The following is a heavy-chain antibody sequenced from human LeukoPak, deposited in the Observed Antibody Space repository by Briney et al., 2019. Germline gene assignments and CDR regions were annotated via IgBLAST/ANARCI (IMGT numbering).Heavy chain of an antibody. CDR3: ARGASVRITIFGVVIMSFDP. CDR1: GGSIKSYY. J-gene: IGHJ5*02. Sequence: SETLSLTCTVSGGSIKSYYWTWIRQPPGKGLEWIGYIYYSGSTNYNPSLKSRVTISVDTSKNQFSLKLSSVTAADTAVYYCARGASVRITIFGVVIMSFDPWGQGTLVTVSS. V-gene: IGHV4-59*08. D-gene: IGHD3-3*01. CDR2: IYYSGST.